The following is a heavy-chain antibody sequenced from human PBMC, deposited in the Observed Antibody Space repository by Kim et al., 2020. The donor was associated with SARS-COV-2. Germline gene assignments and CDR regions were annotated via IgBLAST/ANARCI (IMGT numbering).Heavy chain of an antibody. V-gene: IGHV3-33*01. J-gene: IGHJ4*02. CDR1: GFTFSSYG. CDR3: ASDGIGGATTCVDY. CDR2: IWYDGINK. Sequence: GGSLRLSCAASGFTFSSYGMHWVRQAPGKGLDWVAVIWYDGINKYYADPVNGRFSISRDNSKSTLYLQLNSLRAEYTAVYYCASDGIGGATTCVDYWRQG. D-gene: IGHD1-26*01.